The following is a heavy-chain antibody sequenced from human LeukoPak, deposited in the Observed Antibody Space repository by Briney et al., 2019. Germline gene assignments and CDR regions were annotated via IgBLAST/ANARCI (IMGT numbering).Heavy chain of an antibody. CDR1: GFTFSSYA. V-gene: IGHV3-23*01. Sequence: GSLRLSCAASGFTFSSYAMSWVRQAPGKGLEWVSAISGSGGSTYYADSVKGRFTISRDNSKSTLYLQMNSLRAEDTAVYYCAKDPWIQPGRLYYFDYWGQGTLVTVSS. CDR3: AKDPWIQPGRLYYFDY. CDR2: ISGSGGST. J-gene: IGHJ4*02. D-gene: IGHD5-18*01.